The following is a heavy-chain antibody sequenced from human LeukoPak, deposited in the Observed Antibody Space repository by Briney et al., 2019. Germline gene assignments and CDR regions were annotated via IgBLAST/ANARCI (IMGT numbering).Heavy chain of an antibody. Sequence: ASVKVSCKASGGTFSSYAISWVRQAPGQGLEWMGGIIPIFGTANYAQKFQGRVTITADESTSTAYMELSSLEADDTAVYYCARSRWTQVWFDFDYWGQGTLVTVSS. J-gene: IGHJ4*02. D-gene: IGHD5-18*01. CDR1: GGTFSSYA. V-gene: IGHV1-69*13. CDR3: ARSRWTQVWFDFDY. CDR2: IIPIFGTA.